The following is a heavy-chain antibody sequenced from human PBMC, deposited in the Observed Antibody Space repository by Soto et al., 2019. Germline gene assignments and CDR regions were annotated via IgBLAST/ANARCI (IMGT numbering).Heavy chain of an antibody. V-gene: IGHV1-69*06. CDR2: IIPIFGTA. J-gene: IGHJ5*02. D-gene: IGHD2-15*01. Sequence: QVQLVQSGAEVKKPGSSVKVSCRASGGTFSSYAISWVRQAPGQGLEWMGGIIPIFGTANYAQKFQGRVTITADKSTSTAYMELSSLRSEDTAVYYCASSPKAPVVNWFDPRGQGTLVTVSS. CDR1: GGTFSSYA. CDR3: ASSPKAPVVNWFDP.